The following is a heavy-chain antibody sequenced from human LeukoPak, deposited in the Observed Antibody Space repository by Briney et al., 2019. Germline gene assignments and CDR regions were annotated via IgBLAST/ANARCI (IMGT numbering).Heavy chain of an antibody. D-gene: IGHD2-2*01. CDR3: ARLRTTSHDAFDI. CDR2: IYYSGST. V-gene: IGHV4-39*01. Sequence: SSETQSLTCTVSDGSISTNNWWSWVRQPPGKGLEWIGSIYYSGSTYYNASLKSRVTISVDTSKNQFSLRLTSVTAADTAVYYCARLRTTSHDAFDIWGQGTKVTVSS. CDR1: DGSISTNNW. J-gene: IGHJ3*02.